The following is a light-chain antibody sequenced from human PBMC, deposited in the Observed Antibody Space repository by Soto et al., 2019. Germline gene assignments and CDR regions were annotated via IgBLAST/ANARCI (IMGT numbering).Light chain of an antibody. CDR3: SSYTSSTAYV. Sequence: QSALTQPASVSGSPGQSITISCTGTSSDVGGYNYVSWYQLHPGKAPKLIIYEVSNRPSGVSNRFSGSKSGNTASRTISGLQAEDEADYYCSSYTSSTAYVFGTGTKLTVL. J-gene: IGLJ1*01. CDR1: SSDVGGYNY. V-gene: IGLV2-14*01. CDR2: EVS.